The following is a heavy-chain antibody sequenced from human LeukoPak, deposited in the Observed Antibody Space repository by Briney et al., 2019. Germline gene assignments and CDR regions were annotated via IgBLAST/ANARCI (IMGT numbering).Heavy chain of an antibody. D-gene: IGHD2-2*01. Sequence: SETLSLTCAVYGGSFSGYYWSWIRQPPGKGLEWIGEINHSGSTNYNPSLKSRVTISVDTSKNQFSLKLSSVTAADTAVYYCAWGVTQDIVVVPAANQFDYWGQGTLVTVSS. CDR3: AWGVTQDIVVVPAANQFDY. CDR1: GGSFSGYY. J-gene: IGHJ4*02. CDR2: INHSGST. V-gene: IGHV4-34*01.